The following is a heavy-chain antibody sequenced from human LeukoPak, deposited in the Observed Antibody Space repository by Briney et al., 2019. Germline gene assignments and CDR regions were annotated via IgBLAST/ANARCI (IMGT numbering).Heavy chain of an antibody. CDR3: ARETSFGAGTNVYCGMDV. D-gene: IGHD3-16*01. V-gene: IGHV1-69*13. CDR2: IIPIFGTA. CDR1: GGTFSSYA. J-gene: IGHJ6*04. Sequence: GASVKAPCKASGGTFSSYAISWVRQAPGQGLEWMGGIIPIFGTANYAQKFQGRVTITADESTSTAYMELSSLRSEDTAGYYCARETSFGAGTNVYCGMDVWGKGTTVTVSS.